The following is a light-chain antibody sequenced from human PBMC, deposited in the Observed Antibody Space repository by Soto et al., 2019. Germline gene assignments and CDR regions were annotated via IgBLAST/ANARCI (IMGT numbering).Light chain of an antibody. CDR3: QQSYSTPMYT. Sequence: DIQLTQSPSSLSASVGDRVTISCRASQSVSIYLNWYQQKPGKAPKLLIYAASSLQSGVPSRFSGSGSGTDFTLTISSLQPEDSATYYCQQSYSTPMYTFGQGTKLEIK. CDR1: QSVSIY. CDR2: AAS. J-gene: IGKJ2*01. V-gene: IGKV1-39*01.